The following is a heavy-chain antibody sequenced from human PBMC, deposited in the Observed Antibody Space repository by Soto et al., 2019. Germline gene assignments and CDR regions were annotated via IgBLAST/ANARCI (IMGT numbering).Heavy chain of an antibody. D-gene: IGHD6-25*01. J-gene: IGHJ4*02. V-gene: IGHV3-33*01. CDR2: IWYDGSNK. CDR3: ARADSGLDY. CDR1: GFTLSSYG. Sequence: PGGSLRLSCAASGFTLSSYGMHWVRQAPGKGLEWVAVIWYDGSNKYYADSVKGRFTISRDKSTKTMYLQMNSLRAEDTAVYYWARADSGLDYWGQGPLVTVSS.